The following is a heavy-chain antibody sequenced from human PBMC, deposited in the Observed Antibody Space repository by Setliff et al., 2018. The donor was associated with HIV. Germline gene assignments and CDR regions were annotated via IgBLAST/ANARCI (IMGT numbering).Heavy chain of an antibody. Sequence: GGSLRLSCVVSGVTFSDHELDWVRQAPGKGLEWVGRTKKKGYNYITEYAASVKGRFTISRDDSKSIAYLQMNSLKTEDTAVYYCARPPSYYDFWSGYYIPGAFDIWGQGTMVTVSS. D-gene: IGHD3-3*01. CDR1: GVTFSDHE. CDR3: ARPPSYYDFWSGYYIPGAFDI. V-gene: IGHV3-72*01. J-gene: IGHJ3*02. CDR2: TKKKGYNYIT.